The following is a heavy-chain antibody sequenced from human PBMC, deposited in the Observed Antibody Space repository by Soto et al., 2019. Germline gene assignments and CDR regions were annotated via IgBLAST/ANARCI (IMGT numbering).Heavy chain of an antibody. CDR2: ISDRGDI. CDR3: ARGRHWFGP. Sequence: TLSLTCTGSGISITSSYWNWFRQSPGKGLEWIGQISDRGDINYNPPLASRVAISTDTSKNQVSLTLTAVNAADTAVYFCARGRHWFGPWGQGTLVTVSS. CDR1: GISITSSY. J-gene: IGHJ5*02. V-gene: IGHV4-59*08.